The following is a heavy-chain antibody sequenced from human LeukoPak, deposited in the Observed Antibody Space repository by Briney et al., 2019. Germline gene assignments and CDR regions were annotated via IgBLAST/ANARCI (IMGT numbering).Heavy chain of an antibody. CDR3: AKGKKSTLSSGWAPFDY. J-gene: IGHJ4*02. V-gene: IGHV3-30*02. CDR1: GFTFSSYG. D-gene: IGHD6-19*01. Sequence: GGSLRLSCAASGFTFSSYGMHWVRQAPGKGLEWVAFIRYDGSNKYYADSVKGRFTISRDNSKNTLYLQMNSLRAEDTAVYYCAKGKKSTLSSGWAPFDYWGQGTLVTVSS. CDR2: IRYDGSNK.